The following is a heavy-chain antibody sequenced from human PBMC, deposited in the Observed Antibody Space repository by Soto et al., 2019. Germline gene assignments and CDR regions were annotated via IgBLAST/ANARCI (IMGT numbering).Heavy chain of an antibody. CDR1: GGSISSYY. J-gene: IGHJ4*02. CDR3: ARGDYDILTGYFSLFDY. V-gene: IGHV4-59*01. Sequence: QVQLQESGPGLVKPSETLSLTCTVSGGSISSYYWSWIRQPPGKGLEWIGYIYYSGSTNYNPSLKRRVTITVDTSKNQFSLKLSSVAAADTAVYYCARGDYDILTGYFSLFDYWGQGTLVTVSS. CDR2: IYYSGST. D-gene: IGHD3-9*01.